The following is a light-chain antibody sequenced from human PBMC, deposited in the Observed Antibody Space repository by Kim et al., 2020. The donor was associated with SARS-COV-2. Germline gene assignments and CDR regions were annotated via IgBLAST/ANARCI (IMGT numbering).Light chain of an antibody. CDR2: DAS. J-gene: IGKJ4*01. CDR1: ESIGRL. V-gene: IGKV1-5*01. Sequence: ASVGDRVSITCQASESIGRLLAWYQQKPGKAPKFLLYDASTLESGVPSRFSGSGSGTEFSLTISSLQPDDSATYYCQHYDSYPLSFGGGTKVDIK. CDR3: QHYDSYPLS.